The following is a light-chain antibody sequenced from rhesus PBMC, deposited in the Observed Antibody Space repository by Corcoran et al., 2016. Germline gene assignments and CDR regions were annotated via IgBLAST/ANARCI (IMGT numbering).Light chain of an antibody. V-gene: IGKV3-31*02. CDR2: DAY. CDR3: QETSDFST. J-gene: IGKJ1*01. CDR1: QSVSTY. Sequence: EIVMTQSPATLSLSPGERATLSCRASQSVSTYFAWYQQHPGQAPRLLIYDAYIRAAGLPARFTGSGSGTDFTLTISSLEPEDFAVYFCQETSDFSTFGQGTKVEIK.